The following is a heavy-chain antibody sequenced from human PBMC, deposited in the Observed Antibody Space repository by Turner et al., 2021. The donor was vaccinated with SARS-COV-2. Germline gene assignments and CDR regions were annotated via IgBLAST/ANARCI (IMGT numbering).Heavy chain of an antibody. CDR3: ARAMVRGVNAYAKCVQH. D-gene: IGHD3-10*01. Sequence: QLQRLRPWGAVKKPGLSVMVPCKASAGPFSSYAVSWVRKARGQGLEWMGRIIPSLGIANYGQKIHGRVTITADKSTSTAYMELSSLRSENTAVYYGARAMVRGVNAYAKCVQHWGQGTLVTVSS. CDR1: AGPFSSYA. CDR2: IIPSLGIA. V-gene: IGHV1-69*04. J-gene: IGHJ1*01.